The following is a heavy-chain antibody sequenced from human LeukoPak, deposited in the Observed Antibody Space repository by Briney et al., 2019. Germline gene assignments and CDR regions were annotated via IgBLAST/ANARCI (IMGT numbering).Heavy chain of an antibody. CDR3: PRSGGYNRNYYYYGMDV. J-gene: IGHJ6*02. Sequence: PSQTLSLTCTVSGGSISSGGYYWSWIRQHPGKGLEWIGYIYYSGSTYYNPSLKSRVTISVDTSKNQFSLKLSSVTAADTAVSYCPRSGGYNRNYYYYGMDVWGQGTTVTVSS. V-gene: IGHV4-31*03. D-gene: IGHD5-24*01. CDR2: IYYSGST. CDR1: GGSISSGGYY.